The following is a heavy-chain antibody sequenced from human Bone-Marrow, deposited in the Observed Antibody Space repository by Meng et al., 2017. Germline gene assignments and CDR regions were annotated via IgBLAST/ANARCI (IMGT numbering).Heavy chain of an antibody. CDR3: ARLTKYDSKSSNWFDP. CDR1: GFTVSSSY. J-gene: IGHJ5*02. CDR2: IYSGGIT. Sequence: GESLKISCAASGFTVSSSYMSWVRQAPGQGLEWVSVIYSGGITYYGDSVKGRFTISRDNSKNTLYLQMNSLRAEDTAVYYCARLTKYDSKSSNWFDPWGQGTLVTVSS. V-gene: IGHV3-66*04. D-gene: IGHD3-22*01.